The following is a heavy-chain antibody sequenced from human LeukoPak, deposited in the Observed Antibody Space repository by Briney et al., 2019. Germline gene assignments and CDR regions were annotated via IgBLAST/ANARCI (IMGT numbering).Heavy chain of an antibody. CDR2: ISGYNDNT. J-gene: IGHJ4*02. D-gene: IGHD3-22*01. CDR1: GYTFTNYA. CDR3: ERDSYDSSGNYLDY. V-gene: IGHV1-18*01. Sequence: ASVKVSCKASGYTFTNYAISWVRQAPGQGLEWMGWISGYNDNTNYAQKVQGRVTMTTDTSTSTAYMELRSLRSDDTAVYYCERDSYDSSGNYLDYWGQGTLVTVSS.